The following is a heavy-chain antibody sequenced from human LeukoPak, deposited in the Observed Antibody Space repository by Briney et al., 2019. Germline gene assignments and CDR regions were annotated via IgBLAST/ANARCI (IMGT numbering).Heavy chain of an antibody. D-gene: IGHD3-16*01. J-gene: IGHJ4*02. Sequence: GGSLRLSCAASGFTFSSYGMHWVRQAPGKGLEWVAFIRYDGSNKYYADSVKGRFTISRDNSKNTLYLQMNSLRAEDTAVYYCAKDRLRLRLGEFFDYWGQGTLVTVSS. V-gene: IGHV3-30*02. CDR1: GFTFSSYG. CDR3: AKDRLRLRLGEFFDY. CDR2: IRYDGSNK.